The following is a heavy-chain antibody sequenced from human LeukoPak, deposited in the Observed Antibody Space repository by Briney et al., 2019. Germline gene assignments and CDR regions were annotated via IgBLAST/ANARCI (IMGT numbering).Heavy chain of an antibody. CDR1: GFTFSSYA. V-gene: IGHV3-23*01. D-gene: IGHD3-3*01. Sequence: TVGSLRPSCAASGFTFSSYAMSWVRQAPGKGLEWVSAISGSGGSTYYADSVKGRFTISRDNSKNTLYLQMNSLRAEDTAVYYCAKVYDFWSDYPDYWGQGTLVTVSS. J-gene: IGHJ4*02. CDR3: AKVYDFWSDYPDY. CDR2: ISGSGGST.